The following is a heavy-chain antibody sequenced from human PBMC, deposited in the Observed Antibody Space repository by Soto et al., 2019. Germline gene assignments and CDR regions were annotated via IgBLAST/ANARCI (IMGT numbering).Heavy chain of an antibody. CDR1: GFTFDDYT. CDR2: ISWDGGST. CDR3: AKDNGPYYYYGMDV. Sequence: GGSLRLSCTASGFTFDDYTMHWVRQAPGKGLEWVSLISWDGGSTYYADSVKGRFTISRDNSKNSLYLQMNSLRTEDTALYYCAKDNGPYYYYGMDVWGQGTTVTVSS. V-gene: IGHV3-43*01. J-gene: IGHJ6*02.